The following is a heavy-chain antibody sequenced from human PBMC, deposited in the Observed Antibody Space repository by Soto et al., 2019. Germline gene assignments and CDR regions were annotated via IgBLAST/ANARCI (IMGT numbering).Heavy chain of an antibody. V-gene: IGHV1-46*01. Sequence: GGPVKVSCKASGYTFTSYYMHWVRQAPGQGLEWMGIINPSGGSTSYAQKFQGRVTMTRDTSTSTVYMELSSLRSEDTAVYYCARDRGYYDSSGPDAFDIWGQGTMVTVSS. CDR2: INPSGGST. CDR1: GYTFTSYY. CDR3: ARDRGYYDSSGPDAFDI. J-gene: IGHJ3*02. D-gene: IGHD3-22*01.